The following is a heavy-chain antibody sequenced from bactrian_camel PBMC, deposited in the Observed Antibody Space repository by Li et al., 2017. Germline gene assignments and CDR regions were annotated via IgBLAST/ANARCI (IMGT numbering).Heavy chain of an antibody. CDR1: GFTFSSYG. Sequence: VQLVESGGGLVQPGGSLRLSCKASGFTFSSYGMSWVRQASGKGLEWVSGINSGGGSTYYSDSVEGRFTISRDNAKNTMYLLMNSLKPEDGAIYTARPASTQSTDVRGQDGALVTGARGPRSPS. V-gene: IGHV3S40*01. CDR3: RPASTQSTDVRGQDGALVT. D-gene: IGHD5*01. J-gene: IGHJ6*01. CDR2: INSGGGST.